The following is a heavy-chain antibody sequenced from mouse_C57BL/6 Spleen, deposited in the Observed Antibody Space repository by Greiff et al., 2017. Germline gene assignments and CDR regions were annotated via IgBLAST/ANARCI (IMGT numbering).Heavy chain of an antibody. J-gene: IGHJ1*03. V-gene: IGHV14-2*01. CDR1: GFNIKDYY. CDR2: IDPEDGET. D-gene: IGHD1-1*01. CDR3: ARTYYGSIPWYFDV. Sequence: VQLKQSGAELVKPGASVKLSCTASGFNIKDYYMHWVKQRTEQGLEWIGRIDPEDGETKYAPKFPGKATITSDTSSNTAYLQLSSLTSEDTAVYYCARTYYGSIPWYFDVWGTGTTVTVSS.